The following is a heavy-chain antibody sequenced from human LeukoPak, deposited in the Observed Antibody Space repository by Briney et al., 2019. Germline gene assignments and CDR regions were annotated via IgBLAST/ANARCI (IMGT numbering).Heavy chain of an antibody. Sequence: GGSLRLSCAASGITFSHFGMHWVRQAPGKGLEWVANIKQDGSEKHYVDSVKGRFTISRDNAENSPYLQMNGLRAEDTAVYYCAIGGGAAENWGQGTLVTVSS. CDR3: AIGGGAAEN. V-gene: IGHV3-7*01. J-gene: IGHJ4*02. CDR1: GITFSHFG. D-gene: IGHD1-26*01. CDR2: IKQDGSEK.